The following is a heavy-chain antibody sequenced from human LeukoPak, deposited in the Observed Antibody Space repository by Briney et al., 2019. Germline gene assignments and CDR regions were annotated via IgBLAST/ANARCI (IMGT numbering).Heavy chain of an antibody. J-gene: IGHJ4*02. V-gene: IGHV3-30-3*01. D-gene: IGHD4-17*01. Sequence: GRSLRLSCAASGFTFSSYAMHWVRQAPGKGLEWVAVISYDGSNKYYADSVKGRFTISRDNSQNTLYLQMNSLRAEDTAVYYCGRDEYGDLAVEYWGQGTLVTVSS. CDR3: GRDEYGDLAVEY. CDR1: GFTFSSYA. CDR2: ISYDGSNK.